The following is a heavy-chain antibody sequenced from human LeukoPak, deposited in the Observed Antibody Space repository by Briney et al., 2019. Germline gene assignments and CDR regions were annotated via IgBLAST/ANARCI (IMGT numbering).Heavy chain of an antibody. CDR1: GFTFSSYW. V-gene: IGHV3-74*01. CDR2: INSDGSST. D-gene: IGHD3-9*01. Sequence: GGSLRLSCAASGFTFSSYWMHWVRQAPGKGLVWVSRINSDGSSTSYADSVKGRFTISRDNAKNTLYLQMNSLRAEDTAVYYRARVMGYFDWLPQGGSIDYWGQGTLVTVSS. J-gene: IGHJ4*02. CDR3: ARVMGYFDWLPQGGSIDY.